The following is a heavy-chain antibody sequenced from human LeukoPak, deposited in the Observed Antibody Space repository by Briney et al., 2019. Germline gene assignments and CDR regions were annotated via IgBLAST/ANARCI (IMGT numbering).Heavy chain of an antibody. CDR1: GGSISSYY. Sequence: SETLSLTCTVSGGSISSYYWSWIRQPPGKGLEWIGYIYYSGSTNYNPSLKSRVTISVDTSKNQLSLKLSSVSAADTAVYYCARAGYSSGYEYWGQGTLVTVSS. J-gene: IGHJ4*02. D-gene: IGHD6-19*01. CDR2: IYYSGST. V-gene: IGHV4-59*01. CDR3: ARAGYSSGYEY.